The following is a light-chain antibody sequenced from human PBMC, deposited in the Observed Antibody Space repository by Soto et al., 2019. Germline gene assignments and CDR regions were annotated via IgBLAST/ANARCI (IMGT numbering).Light chain of an antibody. J-gene: IGLJ1*01. V-gene: IGLV2-14*01. Sequence: QSVLTKPASVSGAPGESITISCTGKSSDVEGYNYVSWYQQHPGKAPKLIIYDVTNRPSGVSNRFSGSKSGNTASLTISGLQAEDEADYYCSSYTSSSTYVFGTGTKVTVL. CDR1: SSDVEGYNY. CDR2: DVT. CDR3: SSYTSSSTYV.